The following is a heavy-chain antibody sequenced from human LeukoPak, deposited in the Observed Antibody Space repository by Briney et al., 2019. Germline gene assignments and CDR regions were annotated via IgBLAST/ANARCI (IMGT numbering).Heavy chain of an antibody. Sequence: PGGSLRLSCAASGFTFSSYAMHWVRQAPGKGLEWVAVISYDGSNKYYADSVKGRFTISRDNSKNTLYLQMNSLRTEGTAVYYCARDRRAFDIWGQGTMVTVSS. CDR1: GFTFSSYA. D-gene: IGHD6-6*01. J-gene: IGHJ3*02. CDR2: ISYDGSNK. V-gene: IGHV3-30-3*01. CDR3: ARDRRAFDI.